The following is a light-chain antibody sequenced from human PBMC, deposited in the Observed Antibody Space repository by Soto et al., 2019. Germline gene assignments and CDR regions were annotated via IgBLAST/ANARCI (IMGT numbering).Light chain of an antibody. CDR2: AAS. CDR1: QRIGSNY. Sequence: EIVLTQSPGTLSLSPEERAPRSCKARQRIGSNYLAWYQQKPGKPPRLLIQAASRRDGGIPDRFSGSGSGADFTLTISRLEPEDFAVYYCQQYGSSRWTFGQGTKVDIK. V-gene: IGKV3-20*01. CDR3: QQYGSSRWT. J-gene: IGKJ1*01.